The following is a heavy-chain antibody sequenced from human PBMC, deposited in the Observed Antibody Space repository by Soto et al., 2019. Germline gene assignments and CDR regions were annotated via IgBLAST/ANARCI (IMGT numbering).Heavy chain of an antibody. CDR2: ISGSGGST. D-gene: IGHD2-2*02. V-gene: IGHV3-23*01. CDR1: GFTFSSYA. CDR3: AKERYCSSTSCYTGRDAFDI. J-gene: IGHJ3*02. Sequence: EVQLLESGGGLVQPGGSLRLSCAASGFTFSSYAMSWVRQAPGKGLEWVSAISGSGGSTYYADSVKGRFTISRDNSKNTLYLQMNSLRAEDKAVYYCAKERYCSSTSCYTGRDAFDIWGQGTMVTVSS.